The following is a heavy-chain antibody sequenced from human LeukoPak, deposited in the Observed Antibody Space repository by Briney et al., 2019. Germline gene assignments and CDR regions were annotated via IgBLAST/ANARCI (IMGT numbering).Heavy chain of an antibody. Sequence: PGGSLRLSCAASGVTFSSYSMNCGRHAPGEGREWVSYISSSRSTIYYADSVKGRFTISRDNAKNSLYLQMNSLRDEDTAVYYCASAGIDRGYYFDYWGQGTLVTVSS. CDR2: ISSSRSTI. V-gene: IGHV3-48*02. CDR1: GVTFSSYS. J-gene: IGHJ4*02. D-gene: IGHD3-3*02. CDR3: ASAGIDRGYYFDY.